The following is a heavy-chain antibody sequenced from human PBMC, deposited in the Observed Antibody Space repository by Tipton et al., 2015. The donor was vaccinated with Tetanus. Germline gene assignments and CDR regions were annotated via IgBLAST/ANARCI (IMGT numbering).Heavy chain of an antibody. V-gene: IGHV1-8*01. D-gene: IGHD3-9*01. Sequence: QLVQSGAEVKKPGASVKVSCKAFGYAFNSYDINWVRQASGQGLEWLGYMDPNTGHAVYGQRFQGRVTMTTDASLRTAYLEVRGLRSDDTAVYYCGRGLKFYFDGGPCDYWGPGTLVTVSA. J-gene: IGHJ4*02. CDR2: MDPNTGHA. CDR3: GRGLKFYFDGGPCDY. CDR1: GYAFNSYD.